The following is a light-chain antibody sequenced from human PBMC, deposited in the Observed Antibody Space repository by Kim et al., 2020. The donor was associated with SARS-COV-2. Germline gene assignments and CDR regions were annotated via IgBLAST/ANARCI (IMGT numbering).Light chain of an antibody. CDR1: SSNIGSNS. Sequence: ELTQPPSASATPGQRVTISCSGSSSNIGSNSVHWYQQVPGTAPKLLLYNNNARPSEVPDRFSGSKSGSSASLAISGLQSEDETDYYCAAWDDSLNTVV. V-gene: IGLV1-44*01. J-gene: IGLJ2*01. CDR3: AAWDDSLNTVV. CDR2: NNN.